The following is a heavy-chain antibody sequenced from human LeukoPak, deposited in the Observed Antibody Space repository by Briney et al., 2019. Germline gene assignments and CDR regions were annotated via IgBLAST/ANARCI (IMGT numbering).Heavy chain of an antibody. CDR3: ARGPPLFDP. Sequence: GESLRLSCTTSKFNFNSYGMTWVRQAPGKGLEWVSSISGSGGSTQYAASVQGRFTISRDNAKNSLYLQMNSLRAEDTAVYYCARGPPLFDPWGQGTLVAVSS. J-gene: IGHJ5*02. CDR1: KFNFNSYG. V-gene: IGHV3-23*01. CDR2: ISGSGGST.